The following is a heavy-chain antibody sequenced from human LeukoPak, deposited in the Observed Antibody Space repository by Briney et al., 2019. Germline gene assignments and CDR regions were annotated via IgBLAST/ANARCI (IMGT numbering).Heavy chain of an antibody. CDR3: ARIGSGYSYGFFDY. D-gene: IGHD5-18*01. V-gene: IGHV4-59*01. Sequence: SETLSLTCTVSGGSISSYYWSWIRQPPGKGLEWIGYIYYSGSTNFNPSLKSRVTISVDTSKNQFSLKLSSVTAADTAEYYCARIGSGYSYGFFDYWGQGTLVTVSS. J-gene: IGHJ4*02. CDR2: IYYSGST. CDR1: GGSISSYY.